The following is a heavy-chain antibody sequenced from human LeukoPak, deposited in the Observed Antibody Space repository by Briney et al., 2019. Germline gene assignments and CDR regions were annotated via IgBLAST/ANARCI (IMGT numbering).Heavy chain of an antibody. J-gene: IGHJ4*02. V-gene: IGHV1-2*02. CDR1: GYTFTGYY. Sequence: VASVKVSCTASGYTFTGYYMHWVRQAPGQGLEWMGWINPNSGGTNYAQKFQGRVTMTRDTSISTAYMDLSRLRSDDTAVYYCARDPTSSVLRFLEWLFDYWGQGTLVTVPS. CDR2: INPNSGGT. CDR3: ARDPTSSVLRFLEWLFDY. D-gene: IGHD3-3*01.